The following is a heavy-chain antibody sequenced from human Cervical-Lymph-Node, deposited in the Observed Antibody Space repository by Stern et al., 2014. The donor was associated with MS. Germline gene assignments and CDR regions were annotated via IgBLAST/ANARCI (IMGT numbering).Heavy chain of an antibody. D-gene: IGHD3-10*01. V-gene: IGHV3-11*01. CDR3: ARGFNYYYGMDV. CDR1: GFTFSDSY. CDR2: ISRGGSTI. J-gene: IGHJ6*02. Sequence: QVQLVESGGGLVKPGGSLRLSCAASGFTFSDSYMNWIRQAPGKGLAWISYISRGGSTIFYAGSVKGRFTISRDNAKNSLYLQMNSLRAEDTAVYYCARGFNYYYGMDVWGQGTMVTVSS.